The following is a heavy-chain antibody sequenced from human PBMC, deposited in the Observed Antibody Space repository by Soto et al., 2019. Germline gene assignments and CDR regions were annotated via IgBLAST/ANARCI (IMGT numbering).Heavy chain of an antibody. CDR1: GYTFSTHG. CDR3: AKGVYDYTF. Sequence: QIQLVQSGAEVKRPGASVKVSCKASGYTFSTHGITWVRQAPGQGLEWMGWISAFNGNSKYAEKFQGRVTMTTDTSTATAYMELRSLRFAATAVYYCAKGVYDYTFWGQGTLVTVSS. CDR2: ISAFNGNS. D-gene: IGHD4-4*01. V-gene: IGHV1-18*01. J-gene: IGHJ4*02.